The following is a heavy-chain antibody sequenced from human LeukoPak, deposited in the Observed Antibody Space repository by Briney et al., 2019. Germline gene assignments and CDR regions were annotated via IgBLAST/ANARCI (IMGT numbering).Heavy chain of an antibody. CDR1: GGSISSYY. V-gene: IGHV4-59*12. Sequence: SETLSLTCTVSGGSISSYYWSWIRQPPGKGLEWIAYISDIGSINYNPSLKSRVTISLDTSKNQLSLKLRSVTAADTAVYYCAKDQGWCSGGNCYPHYWGQGTLVTVSS. J-gene: IGHJ4*02. CDR3: AKDQGWCSGGNCYPHY. D-gene: IGHD2-15*01. CDR2: ISDIGSI.